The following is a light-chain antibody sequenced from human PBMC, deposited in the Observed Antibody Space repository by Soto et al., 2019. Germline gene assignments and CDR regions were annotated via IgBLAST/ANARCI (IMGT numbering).Light chain of an antibody. V-gene: IGKV3-15*01. CDR2: ASS. Sequence: EIVMTQSPATLSVSPGESATLSCRASQNIRSHLAWYQLRPGQAPRLLIYASSTRATGIPARFSGSGSGTEFTLTISNLQSEDFALYFCQQYNVWPGWTFGQGTKVGVK. J-gene: IGKJ1*01. CDR1: QNIRSH. CDR3: QQYNVWPGWT.